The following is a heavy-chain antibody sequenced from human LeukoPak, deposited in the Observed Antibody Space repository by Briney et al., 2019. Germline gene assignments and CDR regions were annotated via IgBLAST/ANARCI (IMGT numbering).Heavy chain of an antibody. CDR3: ATGAGQWHPD. CDR1: GYTFTELS. CDR2: FDPEDGET. J-gene: IGHJ4*02. D-gene: IGHD6-19*01. Sequence: ASVNVSFKVSGYTFTELSMHWVRQAPGKGLEWMGGFDPEDGETIYAQKFQGRVTMTEDTSTDTAYMELSSLRSEGTAVYYCATGAGQWHPDWGQGTLVTVSS. V-gene: IGHV1-24*01.